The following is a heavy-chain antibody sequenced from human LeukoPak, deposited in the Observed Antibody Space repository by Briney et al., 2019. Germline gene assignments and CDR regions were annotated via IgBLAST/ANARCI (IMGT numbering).Heavy chain of an antibody. CDR3: SRASGDY. Sequence: SETLSLTCRVSGGSISRYYWSWIRQPPGKGLEWIGYIYDSEDTNYKPSLKSRVTISVDKSKNQFSLKLRSVTAADTAVYYCSRASGDYWGQGTLVTVSS. CDR2: IYDSEDT. CDR1: GGSISRYY. D-gene: IGHD3-10*01. V-gene: IGHV4-59*12. J-gene: IGHJ4*02.